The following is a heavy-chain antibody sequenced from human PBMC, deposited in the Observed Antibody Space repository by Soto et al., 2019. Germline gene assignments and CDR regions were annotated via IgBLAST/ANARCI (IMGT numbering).Heavy chain of an antibody. CDR2: IKSKTDGGTT. CDR3: TTYYDFWSCYPVYWYFDL. V-gene: IGHV3-15*01. D-gene: IGHD3-3*01. Sequence: EVQLVESGGGLVKPVGSLRLSCAASGFTFSNAWMSWVRQAPGKGLEWVGRIKSKTDGGTTDYAAPVKGRFTISIVDSKNTLYLQMNRLKTEATAVYYCTTYYDFWSCYPVYWYFDLWGRGTLVTVSS. J-gene: IGHJ2*01. CDR1: GFTFSNAW.